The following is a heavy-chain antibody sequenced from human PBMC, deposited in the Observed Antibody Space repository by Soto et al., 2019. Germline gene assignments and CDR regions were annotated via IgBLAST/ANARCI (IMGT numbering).Heavy chain of an antibody. D-gene: IGHD3-22*01. CDR2: ISAYNGNT. V-gene: IGHV1-18*01. Sequence: QVQLVQSGAEVKKPGASVKVSCKASGYTFTSYGISWVRQAPGQGLEWMGWISAYNGNTNYAQKLQGRVTMTTDTSTSTVYMDLRSLRSDDTAVYYCARSAVYYDSSGYYPNDYWGQGTLVTVSS. CDR1: GYTFTSYG. CDR3: ARSAVYYDSSGYYPNDY. J-gene: IGHJ4*02.